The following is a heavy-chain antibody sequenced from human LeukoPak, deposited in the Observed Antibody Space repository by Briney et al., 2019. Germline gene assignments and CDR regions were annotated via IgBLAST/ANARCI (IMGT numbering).Heavy chain of an antibody. CDR2: INHSGST. Sequence: SETLSLTCAVYGGSFSGYYWSWIRQPPGKGLEWIGEINHSGSTNYNPSLKSRVTISVDTSKNQFSLKLSSVTAADTAVYYCARHYRYDSSGYYGYWGQGTLVTVSS. J-gene: IGHJ4*02. CDR3: ARHYRYDSSGYYGY. D-gene: IGHD3-22*01. V-gene: IGHV4-34*01. CDR1: GGSFSGYY.